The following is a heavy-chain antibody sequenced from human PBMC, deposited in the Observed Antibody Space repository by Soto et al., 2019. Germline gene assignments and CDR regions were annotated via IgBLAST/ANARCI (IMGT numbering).Heavy chain of an antibody. J-gene: IGHJ4*02. D-gene: IGHD5-12*01. Sequence: GGSLRLSCAASGFTFSSYEMNWVRQAPGKGLEWVSYISRGGGTIYYADSVKGRFTISRDNAKNSLYLQMNSLRAEDTAVYYCARDDSGWDYWGQGTLVTVYS. CDR2: ISRGGGTI. CDR1: GFTFSSYE. CDR3: ARDDSGWDY. V-gene: IGHV3-48*03.